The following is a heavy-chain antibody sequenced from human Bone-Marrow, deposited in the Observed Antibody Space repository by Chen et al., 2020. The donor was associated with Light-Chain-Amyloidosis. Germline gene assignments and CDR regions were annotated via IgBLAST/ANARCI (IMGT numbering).Heavy chain of an antibody. CDR3: AKDISYDDILPGYPADAFDI. CDR2: FSGSGGSR. J-gene: IGHJ3*02. Sequence: EVQLVESGGGLLQRGGSLRLSCAASGFAFSSYAMSWVRQAPGKGLEGVPTFSGSGGSRYYGDSVKGRLTISRDNSKNALFLQMNSLRAEDTAVYYCAKDISYDDILPGYPADAFDIWGQGTMVTVSS. CDR1: GFAFSSYA. D-gene: IGHD3-9*01. V-gene: IGHV3-23*04.